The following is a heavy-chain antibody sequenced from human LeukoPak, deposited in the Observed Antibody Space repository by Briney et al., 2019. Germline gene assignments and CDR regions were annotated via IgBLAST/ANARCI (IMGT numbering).Heavy chain of an antibody. V-gene: IGHV1-69*05. CDR2: IIPIFGTA. J-gene: IGHJ4*02. D-gene: IGHD3-10*01. CDR3: ARVGDPYSGTNHYFDY. CDR1: GGTFSSYA. Sequence: GASVKVSCKASGGTFSSYAISWVRQAPGQGLEWMGGIIPIFGTANYAQKFQGRVTITTDESTSTAYMELSSLRSEDTAVYYCARVGDPYSGTNHYFDYWGQGTLVTVSS.